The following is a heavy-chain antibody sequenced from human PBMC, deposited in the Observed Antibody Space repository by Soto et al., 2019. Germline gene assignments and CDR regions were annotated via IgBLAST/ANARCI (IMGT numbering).Heavy chain of an antibody. CDR1: GYTFTSYG. CDR3: ARGAPRLDYYDSRGPLEGPRKNWFDL. Sequence: QVQLVQSGAEVKKPGASVKVSCKASGYTFTSYGISWVRQAPGQGLEWMGWISAYNGNTNYAQKLQGRVTMTTDSCTRTASSELRSLRSDDPAVYYCARGAPRLDYYDSRGPLEGPRKNWFDLWGQGTLVTVSS. J-gene: IGHJ5*02. V-gene: IGHV1-18*01. CDR2: ISAYNGNT. D-gene: IGHD3-22*01.